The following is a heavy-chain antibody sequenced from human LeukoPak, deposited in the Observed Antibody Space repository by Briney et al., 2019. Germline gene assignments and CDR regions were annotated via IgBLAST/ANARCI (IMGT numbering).Heavy chain of an antibody. CDR3: ARGDVLLWFGEPITTYFDY. D-gene: IGHD3-10*01. CDR1: GGSISSYY. V-gene: IGHV4-59*01. Sequence: SETLSLTCTVSGGSISSYYWSWIRQPPGKGLEWIGYIYYSGSTNYNPSLKSRVTISVDTSKNQFSLELSPVTAADTAVYYCARGDVLLWFGEPITTYFDYWGQGTLVTVSS. J-gene: IGHJ4*02. CDR2: IYYSGST.